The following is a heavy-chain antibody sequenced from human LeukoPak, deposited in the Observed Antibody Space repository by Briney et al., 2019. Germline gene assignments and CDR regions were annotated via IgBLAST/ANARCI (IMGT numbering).Heavy chain of an antibody. Sequence: GASLRLSCEASGFTFSSYAMSWVRQAPGKGLEWVSAISGSGGSTYYADSVKGRFTISRDNSKNTLYLQMNSLRAEDTAVYYCAKGCFKRTVTVDYWGQGTLVTVSS. CDR3: AKGCFKRTVTVDY. J-gene: IGHJ4*02. V-gene: IGHV3-23*01. CDR1: GFTFSSYA. CDR2: ISGSGGST. D-gene: IGHD4-17*01.